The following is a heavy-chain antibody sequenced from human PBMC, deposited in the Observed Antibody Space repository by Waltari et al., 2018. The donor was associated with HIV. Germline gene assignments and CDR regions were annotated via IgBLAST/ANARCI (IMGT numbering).Heavy chain of an antibody. J-gene: IGHJ4*02. CDR3: ATGVRYYNP. Sequence: TWVRQTPGGPLEWVAVIYPDDTTHYAESVRGRFTVSRLKSRTSVILLMNGLFVDDTAIYYFATGVRYYNPWGQGTRVTVSA. D-gene: IGHD3-22*01. V-gene: IGHV3-53*01. CDR2: IYPDDTT.